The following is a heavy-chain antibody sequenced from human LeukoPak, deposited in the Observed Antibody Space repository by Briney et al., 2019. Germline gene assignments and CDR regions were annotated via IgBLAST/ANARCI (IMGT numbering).Heavy chain of an antibody. CDR3: ASTSRGGGYDFVY. J-gene: IGHJ4*02. Sequence: SQTLSLTCTVSGGSISSGGYYWSWIRQRPGKGLEWIGYIYYSGSTYCNPSLKSRVTISVDTSKNQFSLKLSSVTAADTAVYYCASTSRGGGYDFVYWGQGTLVTVSS. D-gene: IGHD5-12*01. V-gene: IGHV4-31*03. CDR1: GGSISSGGYY. CDR2: IYYSGST.